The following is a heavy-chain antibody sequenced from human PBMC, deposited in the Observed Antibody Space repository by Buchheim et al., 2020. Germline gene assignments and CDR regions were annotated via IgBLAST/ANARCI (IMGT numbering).Heavy chain of an antibody. V-gene: IGHV4-34*01. Sequence: QVQLQQWGAGLLKPSETLSLTCAVYGGSFSDYVWNWIRQPPGKGLEWIGEINHSGITKYNPSLKSRVTISVDTSKNQFYLKLTSVTAADTAVYHCASARTGWYPMGIWDQGTL. CDR1: GGSFSDYV. CDR2: INHSGIT. CDR3: ASARTGWYPMGI. J-gene: IGHJ4*02. D-gene: IGHD6-19*01.